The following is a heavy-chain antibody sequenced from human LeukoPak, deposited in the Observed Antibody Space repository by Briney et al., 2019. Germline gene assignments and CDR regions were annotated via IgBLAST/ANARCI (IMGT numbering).Heavy chain of an antibody. Sequence: INNYYSASVKCLLTISIDNSKNTLYLQMNSLRAEDTSVYYCARDRRYDILTGYYWWESDYWGQGTLVTVSS. CDR2: INN. D-gene: IGHD3-9*01. J-gene: IGHJ4*02. CDR3: ARDRRYDILTGYYWWESDY. V-gene: IGHV3-30*01.